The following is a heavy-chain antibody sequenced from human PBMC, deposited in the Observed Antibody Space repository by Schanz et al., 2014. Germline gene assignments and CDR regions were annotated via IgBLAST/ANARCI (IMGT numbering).Heavy chain of an antibody. CDR3: AYYDVLTGFDY. J-gene: IGHJ4*02. Sequence: VQLVESGGRVVQPGTSLRLSCTTSGFVFNNFGMHWVRQTPGKGPEWVAFIWYDGSNKYYADSVKDRFTISRDNSKNTLYLQINNLRAEDTAVYYCAYYDVLTGFDYWGQGTLXTVSS. CDR1: GFVFNNFG. V-gene: IGHV3-30*12. CDR2: IWYDGSNK. D-gene: IGHD3-9*01.